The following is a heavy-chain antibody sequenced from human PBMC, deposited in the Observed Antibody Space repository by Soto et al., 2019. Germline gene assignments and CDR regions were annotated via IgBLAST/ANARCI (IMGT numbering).Heavy chain of an antibody. Sequence: SETLSLTCSVSGGSISSNYLSWIRQPPGKGLEWIGYSGSTNYNPSLKSRVTISMDTSKNQFSLKLSSVTTADTAVYYCARGGSIFGLATFDLWGQGTLVTVSS. CDR3: ARGGSIFGLATFDL. J-gene: IGHJ4*02. CDR2: SGST. D-gene: IGHD3-3*01. CDR1: GGSISSNY. V-gene: IGHV4-59*01.